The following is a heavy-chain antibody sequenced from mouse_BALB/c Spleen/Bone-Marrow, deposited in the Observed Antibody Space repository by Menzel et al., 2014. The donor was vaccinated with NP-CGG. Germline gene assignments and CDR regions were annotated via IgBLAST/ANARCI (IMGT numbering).Heavy chain of an antibody. J-gene: IGHJ2*01. Sequence: QVQLQQSGAELVKPGVSVKMSCKASGYTFTSYWMHWVKQRPGQGLEWIGVIDPSDSYTSYNQKFKGKATLTVDTSSSTAYMQLSSLTSEDSAVYYCTIPTARACFDYWGQGTTLTVSS. CDR2: IDPSDSYT. CDR3: TIPTARACFDY. V-gene: IGHV1S127*01. CDR1: GYTFTSYW. D-gene: IGHD3-2*01.